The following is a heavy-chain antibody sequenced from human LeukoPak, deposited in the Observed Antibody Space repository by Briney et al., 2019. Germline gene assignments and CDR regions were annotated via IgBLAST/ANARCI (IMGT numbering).Heavy chain of an antibody. D-gene: IGHD1-20*01. CDR2: ISGSGGST. CDR3: AKAGAPLGITGNFDY. V-gene: IGHV3-23*01. Sequence: GGSLRLSCAASGSTFSSYAMSWVRQAPGKGLEWVSAISGSGGSTYYADSVKGRFTISRDNSKNTLYLQMNSLRAEDTAVYNCAKAGAPLGITGNFDYWGQGTLVTVSS. CDR1: GSTFSSYA. J-gene: IGHJ4*02.